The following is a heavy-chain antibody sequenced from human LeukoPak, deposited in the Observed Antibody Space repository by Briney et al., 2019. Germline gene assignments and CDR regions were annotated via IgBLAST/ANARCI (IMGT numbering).Heavy chain of an antibody. CDR3: ARAYYYDSSGYHYHDY. Sequence: GGSLRLSCAASGFTFSSYGMHWVRQAPGKGLEWVAVIWYDGSNKYYADSVKGRFTISRDNSKNTLYLQMNSLRAEDTAVYSCARAYYYDSSGYHYHDYWGQGPLVTVSS. CDR2: IWYDGSNK. CDR1: GFTFSSYG. J-gene: IGHJ4*02. D-gene: IGHD3-22*01. V-gene: IGHV3-33*01.